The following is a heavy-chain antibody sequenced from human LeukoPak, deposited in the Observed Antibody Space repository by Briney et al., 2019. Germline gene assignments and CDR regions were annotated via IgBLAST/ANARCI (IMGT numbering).Heavy chain of an antibody. CDR1: GYRFTNYW. CDR3: ARALYGMGTVDY. CDR2: IYPGDSDT. D-gene: IGHD3-16*02. V-gene: IGHV5-51*01. Sequence: GESLKISCKGSGYRFTNYWIGWVRQMPGKGLEWMGIIYPGDSDTRYSPSFQGQVTISADKSISTAYLQWSGLRASDTAVYYCARALYGMGTVDYWGQGTLATVSS. J-gene: IGHJ4*02.